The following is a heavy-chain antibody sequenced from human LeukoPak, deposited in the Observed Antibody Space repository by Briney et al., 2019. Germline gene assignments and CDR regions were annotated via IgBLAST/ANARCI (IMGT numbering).Heavy chain of an antibody. CDR3: ARDHKYYYGSGKNNWFDP. J-gene: IGHJ5*02. Sequence: SETLPLTCTVSGGSISSYYWSWIRQPAGKGLEWIGRICTSGSTNYNPSLKSRVTMSVGTSKNQFSLKLSSVTAADTAVYYCARDHKYYYGSGKNNWFDPWGQGTLVTVSS. CDR1: GGSISSYY. V-gene: IGHV4-4*07. CDR2: ICTSGST. D-gene: IGHD3-10*01.